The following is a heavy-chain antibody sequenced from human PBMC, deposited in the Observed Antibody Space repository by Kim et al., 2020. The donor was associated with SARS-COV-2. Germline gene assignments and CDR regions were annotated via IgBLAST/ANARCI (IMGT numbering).Heavy chain of an antibody. J-gene: IGHJ4*02. V-gene: IGHV4-34*01. CDR3: ARKSSGWSSDFDY. Sequence: SETLSLTCAVYGGSFSGYYWSWIRQPPGKGLEWIGEINHSGSTNYNPSLKSRVTISVDTSKNQFSLKLSSVTAADTAVYYCARKSSGWSSDFDYWGQGTLVTVSS. CDR1: GGSFSGYY. D-gene: IGHD6-19*01. CDR2: INHSGST.